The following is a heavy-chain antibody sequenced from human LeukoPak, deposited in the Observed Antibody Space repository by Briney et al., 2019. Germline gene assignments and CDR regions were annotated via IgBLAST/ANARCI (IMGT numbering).Heavy chain of an antibody. Sequence: GGSLRLSCVASGFTFSTYGMSWVRQAPGKGLEWVAAVSSTGSGTYYPDSLKGRFIISRDNSQNTVFLQMNSLRPEDTAFYLCAKDGPLLWFGPTDAWGQGILVTVSS. J-gene: IGHJ5*02. D-gene: IGHD3-10*01. V-gene: IGHV3-23*01. CDR1: GFTFSTYG. CDR3: AKDGPLLWFGPTDA. CDR2: VSSTGSGT.